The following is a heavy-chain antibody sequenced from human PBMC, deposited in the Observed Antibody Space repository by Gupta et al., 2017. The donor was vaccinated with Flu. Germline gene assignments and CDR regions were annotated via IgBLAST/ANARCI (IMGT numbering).Heavy chain of an antibody. Sequence: QVHLVQSGAEVKKPGASVKVSCNPSGYSFNAYFIHWVRQAPGQGLEWLGRINPNSGDTNYAQNFQGRVTMTRDTSSSTAYMELNTLTPDDTAIYYCARAYYYDSTAFNFDSWGQGTRVT. J-gene: IGHJ4*02. CDR1: GYSFNAYF. V-gene: IGHV1-2*06. CDR2: INPNSGDT. CDR3: ARAYYYDSTAFNFDS. D-gene: IGHD3-22*01.